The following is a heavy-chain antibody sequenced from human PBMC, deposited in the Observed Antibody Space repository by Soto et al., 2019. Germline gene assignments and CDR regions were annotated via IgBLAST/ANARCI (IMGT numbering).Heavy chain of an antibody. V-gene: IGHV1-18*01. CDR1: GYTFTSYG. CDR2: ISAYNGNT. CDR3: ARDTRAYSSSSPADY. D-gene: IGHD6-6*01. J-gene: IGHJ4*02. Sequence: QVQLVQSGAEVKKPGASVKVSCKASGYTFTSYGISWVRQAPGQGLEWMGWISAYNGNTNYAQKLQGRVTMTTDTSTSIAYMELRSLRSDDTAVYYCARDTRAYSSSSPADYWGQGTLVTVSS.